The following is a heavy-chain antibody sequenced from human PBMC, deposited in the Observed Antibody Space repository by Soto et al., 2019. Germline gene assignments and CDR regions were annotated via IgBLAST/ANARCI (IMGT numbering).Heavy chain of an antibody. CDR2: IYPGDSDT. CDR3: AASIFHYVMDV. V-gene: IGHV5-51*01. J-gene: IGHJ6*02. CDR1: GYTFTNYW. Sequence: PGESLKISCKGSGYTFTNYWIGWVRQMPGKGPEWMGIIYPGDSDTKYNPSFQGQVTISAGKSITTTYLQWSSLKASDTAIYYCAASIFHYVMDVWGQGTTVPVSS.